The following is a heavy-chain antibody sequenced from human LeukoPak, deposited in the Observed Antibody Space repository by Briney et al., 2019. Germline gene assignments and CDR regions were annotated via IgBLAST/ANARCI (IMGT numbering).Heavy chain of an antibody. CDR3: AREGRANCSSTSCYSGAFDY. J-gene: IGHJ4*02. V-gene: IGHV4-34*01. Sequence: PSETLSLTCAVYGGSFSGYYWSWIRQPPGKGLEWIGEINHSGSTNYNPSLTSRVTISVATSKNQTALKLSSVTAADTAVYYCAREGRANCSSTSCYSGAFDYWGQGTLVTVSS. CDR1: GGSFSGYY. D-gene: IGHD2-2*01. CDR2: INHSGST.